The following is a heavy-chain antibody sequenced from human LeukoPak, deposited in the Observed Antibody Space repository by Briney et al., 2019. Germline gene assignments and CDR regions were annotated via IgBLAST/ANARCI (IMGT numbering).Heavy chain of an antibody. CDR1: GFTFSSYA. J-gene: IGHJ6*03. D-gene: IGHD2-15*01. Sequence: GGSLRLSCAASGFTFSSYAMHWVRQAPGKGLEWVAVISYDGSNKYYADSVKGRFTISRDNSKNTLYLQMNSLRAEDTAVYYCARIVVVVAATYMDVWGKGTTVIISS. CDR3: ARIVVVVAATYMDV. V-gene: IGHV3-30*04. CDR2: ISYDGSNK.